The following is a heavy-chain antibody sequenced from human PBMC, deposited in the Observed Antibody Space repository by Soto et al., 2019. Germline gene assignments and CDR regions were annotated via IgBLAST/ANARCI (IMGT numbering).Heavy chain of an antibody. J-gene: IGHJ3*02. Sequence: ASVKGSCKASEKTFSTYSLHWVRQAPGQGLEWMGIINPTTTTTTDAQKFQSRVTMTRDTSTSTVFLELSSLRSGDTAVYFCARDLYSTSWYVRAFDMWGQGTMVTVSS. CDR1: EKTFSTYS. D-gene: IGHD6-13*01. V-gene: IGHV1-46*03. CDR3: ARDLYSTSWYVRAFDM. CDR2: INPTTTTT.